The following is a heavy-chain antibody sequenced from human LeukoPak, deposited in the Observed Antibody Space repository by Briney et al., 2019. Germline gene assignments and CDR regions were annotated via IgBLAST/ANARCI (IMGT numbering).Heavy chain of an antibody. Sequence: SETLSLTCTVSGGSISSYYWSWIRQPAGKGLEWIGRIYTSGSTNYNPALKSRVTMSVDTSKNQFSLKLSSVTAADTAVYYCARAIAVAKLNYFDYWGQGTLVTVSS. J-gene: IGHJ4*02. V-gene: IGHV4-4*07. CDR1: GGSISSYY. CDR3: ARAIAVAKLNYFDY. CDR2: IYTSGST. D-gene: IGHD6-19*01.